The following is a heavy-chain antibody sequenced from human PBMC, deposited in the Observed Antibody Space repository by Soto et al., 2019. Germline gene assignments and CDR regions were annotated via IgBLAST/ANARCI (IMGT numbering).Heavy chain of an antibody. D-gene: IGHD3-16*01. CDR3: ARGGGSYVN. CDR2: IDPGGGST. J-gene: IGHJ1*01. Sequence: GASVKVSCKASGYTFINYFMYWVRQAPGQGLERMGMIDPGGGSTTYAQKFQGRVSMTRDTSTSTVYMELSSLRSEDTAVYYCARGGGSYVNWGQGTLVTVSS. V-gene: IGHV1-46*01. CDR1: GYTFINYF.